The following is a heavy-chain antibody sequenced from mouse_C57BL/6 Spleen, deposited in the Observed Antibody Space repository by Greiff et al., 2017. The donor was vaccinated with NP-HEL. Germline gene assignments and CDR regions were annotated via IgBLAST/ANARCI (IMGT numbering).Heavy chain of an antibody. Sequence: EVKLVESGGGLVKPGGSLKLSCAASGFTFSSYAMSWVRQTPEKRLEWVATISDGGSYTYYPDNVKGRFTISRDNAKNNLYLQMSHLKSEDKAMYYCARGEGYSNYGYFDYWGQGTTLTVSS. CDR1: GFTFSSYA. D-gene: IGHD2-5*01. CDR3: ARGEGYSNYGYFDY. V-gene: IGHV5-4*03. J-gene: IGHJ2*01. CDR2: ISDGGSYT.